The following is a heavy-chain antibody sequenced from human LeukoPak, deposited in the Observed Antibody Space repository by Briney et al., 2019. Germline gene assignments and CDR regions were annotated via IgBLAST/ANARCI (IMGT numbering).Heavy chain of an antibody. CDR2: IYYSGTT. Sequence: SETLSLTCTVSVGSISSSSYHWGWIRQPPGKGLEWIASIYYSGTTYYNPSLKSRVTISVDTSKNQFSLKLNSVTAADTAVYYCATEYNSSPHYWGQGALVTVSS. V-gene: IGHV4-39*07. D-gene: IGHD2/OR15-2a*01. J-gene: IGHJ4*02. CDR3: ATEYNSSPHY. CDR1: VGSISSSSYH.